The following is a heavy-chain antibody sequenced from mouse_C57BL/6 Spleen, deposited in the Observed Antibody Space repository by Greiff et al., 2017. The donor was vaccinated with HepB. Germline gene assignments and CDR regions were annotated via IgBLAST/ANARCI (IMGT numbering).Heavy chain of an antibody. J-gene: IGHJ2*01. CDR3: ARGGLYYDYDDEGYYFDY. Sequence: QVQLKESGAELMKPGASVKLSCKATGYTFTGYWIEWVKQRPGHGLEWIGEILPGSGSTNYNEKFKGKATFTADTSSNTAYMQLSSLTTEDSAIYYCARGGLYYDYDDEGYYFDYWGQGTTLTVSS. CDR1: GYTFTGYW. D-gene: IGHD2-4*01. CDR2: ILPGSGST. V-gene: IGHV1-9*01.